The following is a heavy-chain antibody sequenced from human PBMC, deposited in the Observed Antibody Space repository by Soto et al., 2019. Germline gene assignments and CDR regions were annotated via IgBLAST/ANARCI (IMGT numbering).Heavy chain of an antibody. Sequence: TLSLTCTVSGGSLRSGSYYWSWIRQPPGKGLEWIGYIYHVGATTYNASLKSRVTISVDTSKNQFFLKVNSVTAADTAVYFCARDSSGRHDYWGQGTPVTVSS. CDR1: GGSLRSGSYY. V-gene: IGHV4-61*01. CDR3: ARDSSGRHDY. D-gene: IGHD3-22*01. CDR2: IYHVGAT. J-gene: IGHJ4*02.